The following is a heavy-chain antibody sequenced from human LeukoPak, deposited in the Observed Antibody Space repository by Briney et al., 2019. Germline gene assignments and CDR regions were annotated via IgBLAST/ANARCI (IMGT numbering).Heavy chain of an antibody. D-gene: IGHD3-22*01. CDR1: GYTFTGYY. Sequence: ASVKVSCKASGYTFTGYYMHWVRQAPGQGLEWMGRVNPNSGGTNYAQKFQGRVTMTGDTSINTAYMELSRLTSDDTAVYYCARDPNYHDTSGSIGCNYWGQGTLVTVSS. V-gene: IGHV1-2*06. J-gene: IGHJ4*02. CDR2: VNPNSGGT. CDR3: ARDPNYHDTSGSIGCNY.